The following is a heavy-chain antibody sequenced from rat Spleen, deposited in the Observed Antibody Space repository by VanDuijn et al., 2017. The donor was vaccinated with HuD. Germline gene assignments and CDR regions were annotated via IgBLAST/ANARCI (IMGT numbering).Heavy chain of an antibody. V-gene: IGHV2S8*01. CDR3: VTSSGDLNWFPY. Sequence: QVQLKESGPDLVQPSQTLSLTCTVSGFSLTNYGVSWVRQPPGKGLEWIAAISSGGSTYYNSVLKSRLSISRDTSKSQVFLKMNNLRSEDTAMYYCVTSSGDLNWFPYWGQGTLVTVSS. CDR2: ISSGGST. J-gene: IGHJ3*01. CDR1: GFSLTNYG. D-gene: IGHD1-1*01.